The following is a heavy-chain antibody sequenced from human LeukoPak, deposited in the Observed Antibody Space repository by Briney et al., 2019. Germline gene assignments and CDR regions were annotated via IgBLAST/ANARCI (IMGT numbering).Heavy chain of an antibody. CDR1: GYTFTGYY. J-gene: IGHJ4*02. D-gene: IGHD6-6*01. CDR3: ARDGSSSSPWPGLDY. CDR2: INPSGGST. Sequence: GASVKVSCKASGYTFTGYYMHWVRQAPGQGLEWMGIINPSGGSTSYAQKFQGRVTMTRDTSTSTVYMELSSLRSEDTAVYYCARDGSSSSPWPGLDYWGQGTLVTVSS. V-gene: IGHV1-46*01.